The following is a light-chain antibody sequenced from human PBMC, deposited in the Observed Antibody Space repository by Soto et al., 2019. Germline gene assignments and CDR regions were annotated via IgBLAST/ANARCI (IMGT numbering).Light chain of an antibody. J-gene: IGKJ1*01. V-gene: IGKV3-20*01. CDR2: GAS. CDR3: HQFGSSPQT. CDR1: QSVSNN. Sequence: DIVMTHPPPTRSVSQGERATLSFRASQSVSNNLAWYQQKPGQGPRLLIYGASSRATGTPERFSGSGSGTDFTLTIIRLEPEDFAVYFCHQFGSSPQTFGHGTKVDIK.